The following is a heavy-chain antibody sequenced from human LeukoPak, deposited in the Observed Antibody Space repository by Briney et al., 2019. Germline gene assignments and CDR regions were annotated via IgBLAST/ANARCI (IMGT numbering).Heavy chain of an antibody. CDR1: SASISSYS. CDR2: IYTSGST. J-gene: IGHJ6*03. CDR3: ARYYGSRILRYYMDV. D-gene: IGHD3-10*01. Sequence: PSETLSLTCTVSSASISSYSWSWIRQPAGKGLEWIGRIYTSGSTNYNPSLKSRVTMSIDTSTNQFSLRLTSVAAADTAVYYCARYYGSRILRYYMDVWGKGTTVTVSS. V-gene: IGHV4-4*07.